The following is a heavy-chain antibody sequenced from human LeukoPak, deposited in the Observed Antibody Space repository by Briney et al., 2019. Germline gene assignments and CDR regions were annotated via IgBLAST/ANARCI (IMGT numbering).Heavy chain of an antibody. D-gene: IGHD2-21*02. CDR1: SSSNYY. J-gene: IGHJ1*01. CDR2: INPDGRDT. Sequence: SSSNYYWGWVRQAPGKGLEWVAHINPDGRDTYYVDSVKGRFTISRDNAQNSMYLQMNSLRVEDTAVYYCTSWGDTTAEYFQRWGQGTLVTVSS. CDR3: TSWGDTTAEYFQR. V-gene: IGHV3-7*01.